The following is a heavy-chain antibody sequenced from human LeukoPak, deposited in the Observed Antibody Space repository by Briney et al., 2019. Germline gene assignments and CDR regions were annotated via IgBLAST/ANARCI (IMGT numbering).Heavy chain of an antibody. Sequence: VASVRVSCKASGYTFSGYYIHWVRQAPGQGLEWMGWINPNNGATNYAQKFQGGVTMTRDTSITTLYMEVSSLTSDDTAVFYCARYNWNDVVSALDSWGQGTLVTVSS. J-gene: IGHJ4*02. CDR1: GYTFSGYY. CDR2: INPNNGAT. D-gene: IGHD1-1*01. V-gene: IGHV1-2*02. CDR3: ARYNWNDVVSALDS.